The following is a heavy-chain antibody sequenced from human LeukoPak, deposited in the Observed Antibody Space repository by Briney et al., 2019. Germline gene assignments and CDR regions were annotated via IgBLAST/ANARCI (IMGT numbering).Heavy chain of an antibody. CDR2: IKSNTDGDTT. D-gene: IGHD4-17*01. CDR1: GITFTNAC. V-gene: IGHV3-15*01. J-gene: IGHJ4*02. CDR3: ITDPGDYGDY. Sequence: GGSLRLSCAASGITFTNACMNWVRQAPGKGLEWVGRIKSNTDGDTTDYSAPVKVRFTISRYESKNTLYLQLNSMKTEDRAVYYCITDPGDYGDYWGQGALVTVSS.